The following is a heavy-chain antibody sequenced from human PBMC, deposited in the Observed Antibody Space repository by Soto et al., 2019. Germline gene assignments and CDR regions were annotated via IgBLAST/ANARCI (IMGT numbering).Heavy chain of an antibody. CDR1: GFTFSSYA. Sequence: EVQLLESGGGLVQPGESPRLSCAASGFTFSSYAMSWVRQAPGRGLEWVSIISGNGGSTYYAASVKGRFTISRDNTKNTLYLQMDSLTAEDTAVYYCAKRSEFSNSYTLDFDFWGQGALVTVSS. D-gene: IGHD6-6*01. CDR2: ISGNGGST. CDR3: AKRSEFSNSYTLDFDF. V-gene: IGHV3-23*01. J-gene: IGHJ4*02.